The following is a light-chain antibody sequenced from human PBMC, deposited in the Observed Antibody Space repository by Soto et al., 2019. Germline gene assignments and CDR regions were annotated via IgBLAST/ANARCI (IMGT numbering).Light chain of an antibody. CDR1: QGISSY. Sequence: DIQLTQSPSFLSASVGDRVTITCRASQGISSYLAWYQQKPGKAPKLLIYAASTLQSGVPSRFSGSGSGTEFTLTISSLQPEDFATYHCQQLNSLLTFGGGTKVDIK. CDR2: AAS. J-gene: IGKJ4*01. CDR3: QQLNSLLT. V-gene: IGKV1-9*01.